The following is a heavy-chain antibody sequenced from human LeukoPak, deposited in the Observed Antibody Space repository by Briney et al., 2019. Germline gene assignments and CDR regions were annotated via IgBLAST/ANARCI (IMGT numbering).Heavy chain of an antibody. J-gene: IGHJ6*03. CDR1: GGSISSYY. V-gene: IGHV4-59*01. Sequence: PSETLSLTCTVSGGSISSYYWSWIRQPPGKGLEWIGYIYYSGSTNYNPSLKSRVTISVDTSKNQFSLKLSSVTAADTAVYYCARVRDYDILTGYYYYYYIDVWGKGTTVTISS. D-gene: IGHD3-9*01. CDR3: ARVRDYDILTGYYYYYYIDV. CDR2: IYYSGST.